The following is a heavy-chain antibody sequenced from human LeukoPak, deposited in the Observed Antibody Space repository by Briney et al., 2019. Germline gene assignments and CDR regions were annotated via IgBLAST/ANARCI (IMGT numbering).Heavy chain of an antibody. J-gene: IGHJ4*02. CDR3: ASQTPRRLPIAVADYFDY. D-gene: IGHD6-19*01. CDR1: GFTFSSYN. CDR2: VSTSGSYI. Sequence: GGSLRLSCAVSGFTFSSYNMNWVRQAPGKGLEWVAFVSTSGSYIYYADSVKGRFTISRDNAKNSLYLQMNSLGAEDTAVYYCASQTPRRLPIAVADYFDYWGQGTLVTVSS. V-gene: IGHV3-21*01.